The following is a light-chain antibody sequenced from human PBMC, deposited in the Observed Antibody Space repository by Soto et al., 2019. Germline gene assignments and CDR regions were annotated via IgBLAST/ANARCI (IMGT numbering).Light chain of an antibody. J-gene: IGLJ2*01. Sequence: QSVLTQPPSLSGSPGQRVAISCTGSSSNIGAGYDVQWYQQLPGTVPKLLIYADTDRPSGVPDRFSGSKSGTSASLAITGLQAEDEADYYCQSYDSSLSGWVFGGGTQLTVL. V-gene: IGLV1-40*01. CDR3: QSYDSSLSGWV. CDR1: SSNIGAGYD. CDR2: ADT.